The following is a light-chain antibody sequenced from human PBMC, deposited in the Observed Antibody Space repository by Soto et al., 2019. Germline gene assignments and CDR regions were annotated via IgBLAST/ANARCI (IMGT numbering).Light chain of an antibody. J-gene: IGLJ2*01. CDR2: RND. Sequence: QSVLTQPPSASGTPGQRVTISCSGSSSNIGSNYIYWYQQLPGTAPKLLMYRNDQRPSGVPDRFSGSKSGTSGSLAISGLRSEDEAGYYCAAWDDSLSGVVFGGGTQLTVL. V-gene: IGLV1-47*01. CDR3: AAWDDSLSGVV. CDR1: SSNIGSNY.